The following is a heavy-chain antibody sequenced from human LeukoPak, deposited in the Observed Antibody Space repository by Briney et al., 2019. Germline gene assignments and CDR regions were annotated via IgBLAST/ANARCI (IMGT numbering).Heavy chain of an antibody. CDR1: GYRFTTSW. V-gene: IGHV5-51*01. Sequence: GESLKISCKGSGYRFTTSWIGWVRQMPGKGLEWMVMIYPDDSNTRYGPSFQGQVTISADKSISTAYLQWNSLKASDTVMYYCARLTTGYGKIDYWGQGTLVTVSS. CDR2: IYPDDSNT. CDR3: ARLTTGYGKIDY. D-gene: IGHD2-2*03. J-gene: IGHJ4*02.